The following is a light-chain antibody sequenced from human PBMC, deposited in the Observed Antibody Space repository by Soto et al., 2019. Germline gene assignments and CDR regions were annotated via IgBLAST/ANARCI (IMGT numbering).Light chain of an antibody. CDR2: DVS. CDR1: SSDVGGYNY. Sequence: QSVLTQPASVSGSPGQSITISCTGTSSDVGGYNYVCWYQQHPGTAPKLMIYDVSNRPSGVSNRFSGSKSGTTASLTISGHEAEEAADYYCSSYTSSSTVVFGGGTKLTVL. V-gene: IGLV2-14*01. J-gene: IGLJ3*02. CDR3: SSYTSSSTVV.